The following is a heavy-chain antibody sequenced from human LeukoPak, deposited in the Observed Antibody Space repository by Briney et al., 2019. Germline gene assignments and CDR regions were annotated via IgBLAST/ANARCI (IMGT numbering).Heavy chain of an antibody. Sequence: GGSLRLSCAASGFTLSSYSMEWVRQAPGEGLEWVSHLSRSTSTIYYADSVKGRFPISRDNANNSLYLQINSLRAEDTAIYYCARVLLERPGIDSFDIWGRGTMVTVSS. CDR1: GFTLSSYS. CDR2: LSRSTSTI. J-gene: IGHJ3*02. CDR3: ARVLLERPGIDSFDI. V-gene: IGHV3-48*01. D-gene: IGHD1-1*01.